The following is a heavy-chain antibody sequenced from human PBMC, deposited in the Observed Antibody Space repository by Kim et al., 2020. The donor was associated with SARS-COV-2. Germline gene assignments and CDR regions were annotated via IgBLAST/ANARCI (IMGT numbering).Heavy chain of an antibody. V-gene: IGHV3-23*01. CDR2: IARSDATT. J-gene: IGHJ4*02. CDR1: GFTFSGYA. CDR3: LYGGGGRIWDY. Sequence: GGSLRLSCTTSGFTFSGYAMSWVRQAPGKGLEWVSSIARSDATTYSVDSVKGRTIITSDANKNILFQQMSVLSDDATADYYCLYGGGGRIWDYWGQGTL. D-gene: IGHD3-10*02.